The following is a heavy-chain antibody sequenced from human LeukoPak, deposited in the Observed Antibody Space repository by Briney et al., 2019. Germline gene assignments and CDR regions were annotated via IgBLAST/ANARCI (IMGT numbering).Heavy chain of an antibody. D-gene: IGHD6-19*01. Sequence: SETLSLTCTVSGGSISSYYWSWIRQPAGKGLEWIGRIYTSGSTNYNPSLKSRVTMSVDTSKNQFSLELSSVTAADTAVYYCASTYSSGWYFDYWGQGTLVTVSS. CDR2: IYTSGST. V-gene: IGHV4-4*07. CDR1: GGSISSYY. CDR3: ASTYSSGWYFDY. J-gene: IGHJ4*02.